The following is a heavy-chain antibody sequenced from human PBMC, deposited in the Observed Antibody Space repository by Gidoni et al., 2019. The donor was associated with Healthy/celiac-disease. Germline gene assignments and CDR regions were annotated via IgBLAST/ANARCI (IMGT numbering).Heavy chain of an antibody. Sequence: QVQLVQSGAEVQKPGASVKVSCKASGYTFTSYYMHWVRQAPGHGLEWMGIINPSGGSTSYAQKYQGRVTMARDTATSTVYMELSSLRSEDTAVYYCARANPGIALNFDYWGQGTLVTVSS. D-gene: IGHD6-13*01. CDR1: GYTFTSYY. V-gene: IGHV1-46*01. J-gene: IGHJ4*02. CDR3: ARANPGIALNFDY. CDR2: INPSGGST.